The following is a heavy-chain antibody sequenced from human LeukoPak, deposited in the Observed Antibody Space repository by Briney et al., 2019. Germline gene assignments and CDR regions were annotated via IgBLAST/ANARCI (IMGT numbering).Heavy chain of an antibody. CDR2: INHSGST. CDR1: GGTFSGYY. CDR3: ARGPRITIFGPTWHWFDP. D-gene: IGHD3-3*01. V-gene: IGHV4-34*01. J-gene: IGHJ5*02. Sequence: SETLSLTCAAYGGTFSGYYWSWIRQPPGKGLEWIGEINHSGSTNYNPSLKSRVTISVDTSKNQFSLKLSSVTAADTAVYYCARGPRITIFGPTWHWFDPWGQGTLVAVCS.